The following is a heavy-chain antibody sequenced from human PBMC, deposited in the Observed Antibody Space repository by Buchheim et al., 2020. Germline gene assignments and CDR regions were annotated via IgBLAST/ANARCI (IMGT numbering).Heavy chain of an antibody. V-gene: IGHV3-11*01. CDR2: ISSSGGTT. Sequence: VQLVESGGGLVQPGGSLRLSCAASGFTFSDYYMSWLRQPPGKGLEWVSHISSSGGTTYYADSVKGRFTISRDSAKNSLYLQMDSLRAEDTAVYYCARDLASNWYFDLWGRGTL. CDR3: ARDLASNWYFDL. J-gene: IGHJ2*01. CDR1: GFTFSDYY.